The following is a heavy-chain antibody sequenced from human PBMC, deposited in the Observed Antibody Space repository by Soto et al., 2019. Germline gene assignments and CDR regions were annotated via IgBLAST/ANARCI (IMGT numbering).Heavy chain of an antibody. CDR3: AKWARITGTTNRGMDV. V-gene: IGHV3-30-3*01. Sequence: QVQLVESGGGVVQPGRSLRLSCAASGFTFSSYDMHWVRQAPGKGLEWVAVISDDGNSESYADSVKGRFTIARDSSNNTLSLQLNSLRTEDTAVYYCAKWARITGTTNRGMDVWGQGTTVIASS. D-gene: IGHD1-7*01. CDR2: ISDDGNSE. CDR1: GFTFSSYD. J-gene: IGHJ6*02.